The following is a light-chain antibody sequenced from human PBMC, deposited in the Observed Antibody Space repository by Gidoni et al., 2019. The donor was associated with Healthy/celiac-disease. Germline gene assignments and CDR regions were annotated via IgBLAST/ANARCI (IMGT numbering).Light chain of an antibody. V-gene: IGLV3-1*01. Sequence: YELTQPPSASVSPGQTARITCSGDKLGDKYACWYQQKPGQSPVLVIYQDSKRPSGIPERFSGSNSGNTATLTISGTQAMDEADYYCQAWDSSTAVFGGGTKLTVL. CDR2: QDS. CDR3: QAWDSSTAV. J-gene: IGLJ2*01. CDR1: KLGDKY.